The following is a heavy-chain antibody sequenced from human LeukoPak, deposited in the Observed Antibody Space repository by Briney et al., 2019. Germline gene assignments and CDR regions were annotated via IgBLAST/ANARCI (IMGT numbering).Heavy chain of an antibody. J-gene: IGHJ4*02. D-gene: IGHD2-15*01. V-gene: IGHV3-48*03. CDR3: AREYCSGGSCSGSFDY. Sequence: GGSLRLSCAASGFTFSSYEMNWVRQAPGKGLEWVSYISSSGSTIYYADSVKGRFTISRDNAKNSLYLQMNSLRAEDTAVYYCAREYCSGGSCSGSFDYWGQGTLVTVSS. CDR1: GFTFSSYE. CDR2: ISSSGSTI.